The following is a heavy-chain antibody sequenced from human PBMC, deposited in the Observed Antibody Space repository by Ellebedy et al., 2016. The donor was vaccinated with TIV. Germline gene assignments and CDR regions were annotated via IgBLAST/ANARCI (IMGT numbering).Heavy chain of an antibody. V-gene: IGHV3-66*04. CDR1: GFTVRSKY. J-gene: IGHJ4*02. CDR3: ATHPDGVPGDTSAY. D-gene: IGHD4-17*01. Sequence: GESLKIPCAVSGFTVRSKYMNWVRQAPGKGLEWVSLIYSTGDTYYADSVKGRFTVSRDNSHNTLYLQMTSLRVDDTAVYYCATHPDGVPGDTSAYWGRGTLVTVSS. CDR2: IYSTGDT.